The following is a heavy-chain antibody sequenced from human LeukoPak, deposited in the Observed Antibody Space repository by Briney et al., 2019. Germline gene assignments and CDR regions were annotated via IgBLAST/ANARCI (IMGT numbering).Heavy chain of an antibody. CDR1: EFPFSTYV. V-gene: IGHV3-74*01. CDR2: ISHDGSVT. Sequence: GGSLRLSCAASEFPFSTYVMHWVRQVPGKGLVWVSRISHDGSVTSYADSVKGRFTISRDNAKNTVYLQMNSLRGEDTAVYYCARDRDFILFDYWGQGALVTVSS. D-gene: IGHD2-21*01. J-gene: IGHJ4*02. CDR3: ARDRDFILFDY.